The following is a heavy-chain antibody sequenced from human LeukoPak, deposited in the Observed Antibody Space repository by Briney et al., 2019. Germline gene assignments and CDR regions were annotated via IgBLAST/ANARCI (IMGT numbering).Heavy chain of an antibody. CDR1: GFTFSGYS. J-gene: IGHJ4*02. D-gene: IGHD2-2*01. CDR3: ATSAHIVVVPAAVY. V-gene: IGHV3-48*01. CDR2: ISSSSSTI. Sequence: GGSLRLSCAASGFTFSGYSMNWVRQAPGKGLEWVSYISSSSSTIYYADSVKGRFTISRDNAKNSLYLQMNSLRAEDTAVYYCATSAHIVVVPAAVYWGQGTLVTVSS.